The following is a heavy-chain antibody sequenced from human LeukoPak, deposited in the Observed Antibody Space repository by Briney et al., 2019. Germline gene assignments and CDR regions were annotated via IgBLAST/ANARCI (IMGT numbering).Heavy chain of an antibody. V-gene: IGHV3-7*01. CDR3: ARVMDSSSWYYSSYYYYYMDV. D-gene: IGHD6-13*01. CDR2: IKQDGSEK. J-gene: IGHJ6*03. CDR1: GFTFSSYW. Sequence: GGSLRLSCAASGFTFSSYWMSWVRQAPGKGLEWVANIKQDGSEKYYVDSVKGRFTISRDNAKNSLYLQMNSLRAEDTAVYYCARVMDSSSWYYSSYYYYYMDVWGKGTTVTVSS.